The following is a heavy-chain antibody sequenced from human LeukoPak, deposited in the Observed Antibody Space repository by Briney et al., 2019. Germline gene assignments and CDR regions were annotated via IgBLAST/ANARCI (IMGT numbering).Heavy chain of an antibody. V-gene: IGHV3-30*18. CDR2: ISYDGSNK. CDR3: AKGGSRIVGATGYFDY. CDR1: GFTFSSYG. J-gene: IGHJ4*02. Sequence: HSGGSLRLSCAASGFTFSSYGMHWVRQAPGKGLEWVAVISYDGSNKYYADSVKGRFTISRDNSKNTLYLQMNSLRAEDTAVYYCAKGGSRIVGATGYFDYWGQGTLVTVSS. D-gene: IGHD1-26*01.